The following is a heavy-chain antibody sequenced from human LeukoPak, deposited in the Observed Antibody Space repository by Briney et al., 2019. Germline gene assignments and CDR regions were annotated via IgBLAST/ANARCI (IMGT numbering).Heavy chain of an antibody. CDR1: GFTFSNHA. CDR3: ADSNYWYPVDY. J-gene: IGHJ4*02. D-gene: IGHD4-11*01. Sequence: GGSLRLSCAASGFTFSNHAMRWVRQAPGKGLEWVSSITSSGDTTYYTDSVRGRFTISRDNSKNTLYLQMHSLRAEDTALYYCADSNYWYPVDYWGQGTLVTVSS. V-gene: IGHV3-23*01. CDR2: ITSSGDTT.